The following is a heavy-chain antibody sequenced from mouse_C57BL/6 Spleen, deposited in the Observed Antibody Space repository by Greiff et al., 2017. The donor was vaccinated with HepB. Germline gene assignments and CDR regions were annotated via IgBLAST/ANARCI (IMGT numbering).Heavy chain of an antibody. CDR1: GYAFSSYW. D-gene: IGHD1-1*01. CDR2: IYPGDGDT. J-gene: IGHJ2*01. Sequence: VKLQQSGAELVKPGASVKISCKASGYAFSSYWMNWVKQRPGKGLEWIGQIYPGDGDTNYNGKFKGKATLTADKSSSTAYMQLSSLTSEDSAVYFCATNYYGSSFDYWGQGTTLTVSS. CDR3: ATNYYGSSFDY. V-gene: IGHV1-80*01.